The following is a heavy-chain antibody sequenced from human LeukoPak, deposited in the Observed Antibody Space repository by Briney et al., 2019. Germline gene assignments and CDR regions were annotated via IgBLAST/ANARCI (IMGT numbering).Heavy chain of an antibody. Sequence: GASVKVSCKSSGYTFTGYYMHWLRHAPGQGLEWMGWINPNSGGTNYAQKFQGRVTMTRDTSISTAYMELSRLRSDDTAVYYCAREGTDGGYYMDVWGKGTTVTVSS. J-gene: IGHJ6*03. CDR1: GYTFTGYY. CDR3: AREGTDGGYYMDV. CDR2: INPNSGGT. D-gene: IGHD2-8*01. V-gene: IGHV1-2*02.